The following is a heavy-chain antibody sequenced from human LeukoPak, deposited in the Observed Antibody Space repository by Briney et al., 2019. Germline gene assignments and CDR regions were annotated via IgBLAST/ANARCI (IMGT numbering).Heavy chain of an antibody. CDR2: INPSSGGT. CDR3: ARPFRRSYVEDAFDI. CDR1: VYTFSDYY. V-gene: IGHV1-2*02. Sequence: ASVNVSCKPSVYTFSDYYLHWVRQAPGQGLECMGWINPSSGGTNYVQKFQGRVTMTRDTPISTVYMELSRLRSDDTAVYFCARPFRRSYVEDAFDIWGQGTMVTVSA. D-gene: IGHD1-26*01. J-gene: IGHJ3*02.